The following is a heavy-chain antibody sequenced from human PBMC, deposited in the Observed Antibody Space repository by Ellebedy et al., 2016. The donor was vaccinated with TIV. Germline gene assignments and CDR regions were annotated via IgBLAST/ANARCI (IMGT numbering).Heavy chain of an antibody. CDR2: ISYDGSNK. CDR1: GFTFSSYG. D-gene: IGHD6-13*01. Sequence: GESLKISXAASGFTFSSYGMHWVRQAPGKGLEWVAVISYDGSNKYYADSVKGRFTISRDNSKNTLYLQMNSLRAEDTAVYYCAKGDSSSWLYYYYYGMDVWGQGTTVTVSS. V-gene: IGHV3-30*18. J-gene: IGHJ6*02. CDR3: AKGDSSSWLYYYYYGMDV.